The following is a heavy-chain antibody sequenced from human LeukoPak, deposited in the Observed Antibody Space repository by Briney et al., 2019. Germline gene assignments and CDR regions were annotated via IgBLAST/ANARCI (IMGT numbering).Heavy chain of an antibody. CDR3: ARDTPYKYYYDSSGSHDY. V-gene: IGHV3-48*03. CDR2: ISSSGSTI. CDR1: GFTFSSYE. Sequence: GGSLRLSCAASGFTFSSYEMNWLRQAPGKGLEWVSYISSSGSTIYYADSVKGRFTISRDNAKNSLYLQMNSLRAEDTAVYYCARDTPYKYYYDSSGSHDYWGQGTLVTVSS. D-gene: IGHD3-22*01. J-gene: IGHJ4*02.